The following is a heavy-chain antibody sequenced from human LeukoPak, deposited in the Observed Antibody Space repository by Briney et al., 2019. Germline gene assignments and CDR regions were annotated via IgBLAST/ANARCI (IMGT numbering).Heavy chain of an antibody. D-gene: IGHD6-13*01. J-gene: IGHJ6*03. V-gene: IGHV3-64*01. CDR2: ISSNGGST. CDR1: GFTFSSYA. Sequence: GGSLRLSCAASGFTFSSYAMHWVRQAPGKGLEYVSAISSNGGSTYYANSVKGRFTISRDNSKNTLYLQMGSLRAEDMAVYYCARDVGSSWLASHYYHYMDVWGKGTTVTISS. CDR3: ARDVGSSWLASHYYHYMDV.